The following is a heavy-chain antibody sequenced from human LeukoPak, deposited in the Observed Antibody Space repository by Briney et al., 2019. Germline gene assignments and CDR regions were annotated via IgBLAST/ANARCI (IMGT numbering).Heavy chain of an antibody. D-gene: IGHD2-15*01. V-gene: IGHV1-46*03. J-gene: IGHJ3*02. CDR2: INPSGGST. CDR1: GYTFTSYY. CDR3: ARYCSGGSCYWKNAFDI. Sequence: GASVKVSCKASGYTFTSYYMHWVRQAPGQGLEWMGIINPSGGSTSYAQKFQGRVTMTRDTSTSTVYMELSGLRSEDTAVYYCARYCSGGSCYWKNAFDISGQGTMVTVSS.